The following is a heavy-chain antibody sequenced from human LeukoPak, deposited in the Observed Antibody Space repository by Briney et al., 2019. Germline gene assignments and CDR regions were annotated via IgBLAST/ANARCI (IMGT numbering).Heavy chain of an antibody. CDR3: ASSPFDWLCGYGMDV. CDR1: GGSFSGYY. J-gene: IGHJ6*04. CDR2: IDHSGST. D-gene: IGHD3-9*01. Sequence: PSETLSLTCAVYGGSFSGYYWSWIRQPPGKGLEWIGEIDHSGSTNYNPSLKSRVTISVDTSKNQFSLKLSPVTAADTAVYYCASSPFDWLCGYGMDVWGKGTTVTVSS. V-gene: IGHV4-34*01.